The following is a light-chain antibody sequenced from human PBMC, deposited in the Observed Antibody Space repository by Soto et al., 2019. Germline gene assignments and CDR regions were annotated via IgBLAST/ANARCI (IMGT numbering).Light chain of an antibody. CDR2: NNN. V-gene: IGLV1-44*01. CDR3: AAWDDSLNGLV. Sequence: QSVLTQPPSASGTPGQRVTISCSGSSSDIGSNTVNWYQQLPGTAPKLLIYNNNQRPSGVPDRFSGSKSGTSASLAISGPQSEDEAEYYCAAWDDSLNGLVFGTGTKVTVL. J-gene: IGLJ1*01. CDR1: SSDIGSNT.